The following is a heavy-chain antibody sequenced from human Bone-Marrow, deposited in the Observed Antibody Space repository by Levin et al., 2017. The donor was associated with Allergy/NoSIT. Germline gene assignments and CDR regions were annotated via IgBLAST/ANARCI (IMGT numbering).Heavy chain of an antibody. Sequence: ASVKVSCKASGYTFTSYGISWVRQAPGHGLEWMGWISAYNGNTNYAQKLQGRVTMTTDTSTSTAYMELRSLRSDDTAVYYCARDDFVAAAGANGLFDYWGQGTLVTVSS. CDR2: ISAYNGNT. D-gene: IGHD6-13*01. J-gene: IGHJ4*02. CDR1: GYTFTSYG. V-gene: IGHV1-18*01. CDR3: ARDDFVAAAGANGLFDY.